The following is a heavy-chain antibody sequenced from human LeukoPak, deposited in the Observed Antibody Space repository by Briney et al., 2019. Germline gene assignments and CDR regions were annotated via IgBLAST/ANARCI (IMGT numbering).Heavy chain of an antibody. CDR3: ARDPADSSGYAYWYFDL. V-gene: IGHV1-2*02. Sequence: GASVKVSCKASGYTFTGYYMHWVRQAPGQGLEWMGWINPNSGGTNYAQKFQGRVTMTRDTSISTAYMELSRLRSDDTAVYYCARDPADSSGYAYWYFDLWGRGTLVTVSS. CDR1: GYTFTGYY. J-gene: IGHJ2*01. CDR2: INPNSGGT. D-gene: IGHD3-22*01.